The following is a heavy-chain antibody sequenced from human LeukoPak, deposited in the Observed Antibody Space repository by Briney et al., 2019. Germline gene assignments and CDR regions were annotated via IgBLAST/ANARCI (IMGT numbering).Heavy chain of an antibody. D-gene: IGHD2-2*01. CDR1: GFTFSSYA. Sequence: PGGSLRLSCAASGFTFSSYAMHWVRQAPGKGLEWVAVISYDGSNKYYADSVKGRFTISRDNSKNTLYLQMNSLRAEDTAVYYCARGRGYCSSTSCPTDYWGQGTLVTVSS. CDR2: ISYDGSNK. J-gene: IGHJ4*02. CDR3: ARGRGYCSSTSCPTDY. V-gene: IGHV3-30-3*01.